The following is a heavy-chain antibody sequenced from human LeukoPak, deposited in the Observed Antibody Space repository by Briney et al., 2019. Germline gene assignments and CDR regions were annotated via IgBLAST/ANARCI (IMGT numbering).Heavy chain of an antibody. CDR2: FSGSGGNT. J-gene: IGHJ4*02. Sequence: GGSLRLSCAASGFTFSSYAMSWVRQAPGKGLEWVSTFSGSGGNTYYADSVKGRFTISRDNAKNSLYLQMNSLRAEDTAVYYCASGSGYCSGGSCSDYWGQGTLVTVSS. D-gene: IGHD2-15*01. V-gene: IGHV3-23*01. CDR1: GFTFSSYA. CDR3: ASGSGYCSGGSCSDY.